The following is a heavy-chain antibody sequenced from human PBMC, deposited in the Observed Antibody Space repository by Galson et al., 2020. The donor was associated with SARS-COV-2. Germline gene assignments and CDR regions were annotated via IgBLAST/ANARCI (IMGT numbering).Heavy chain of an antibody. CDR2: IYSGGTR. J-gene: IGHJ4*02. D-gene: IGHD2-21*01. CDR1: GFTVSSNY. V-gene: IGHV3-53*01. Sequence: GGSLSLSCAASGFTVSSNYMNWVRQAPGKGLEWVSVIYSGGTRYYADSVKGRFTVSRDNSKNTLYLQMSSLRAEDTAVYYCARKTCRGACFSGYYFDYWGQGTLVTVSS. CDR3: ARKTCRGACFSGYYFDY.